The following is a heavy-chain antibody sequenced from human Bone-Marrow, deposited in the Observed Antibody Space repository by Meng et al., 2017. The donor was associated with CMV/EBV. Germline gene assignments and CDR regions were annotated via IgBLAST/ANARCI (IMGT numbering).Heavy chain of an antibody. V-gene: IGHV3-21*01. CDR1: GFGFSSYS. J-gene: IGHJ4*02. CDR3: ARRGWNWDDGTHYFDY. D-gene: IGHD1-1*01. CDR2: ISSSSTYI. Sequence: GGSLRRSCAASGFGFSSYSMAWVRQAPGKGPEWVSSISSSSTYIYFADSVKGRFTISRDNSKKSVYLHMNDLRAEDTAVYFCARRGWNWDDGTHYFDYWGQGALVTVSS.